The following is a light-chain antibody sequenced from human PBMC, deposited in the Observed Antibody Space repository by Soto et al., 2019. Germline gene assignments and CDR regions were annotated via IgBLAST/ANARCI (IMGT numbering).Light chain of an antibody. CDR1: QGISSA. Sequence: AIQLSQSPSSLSASIGDRVTITCRASQGISSALAWYQQKPGKAPNLLIYDASGLESGVPSRFSGSGSGTDFTLTISSLQPEDFATYDCQQYNNYPLTLGGGTKVEF. V-gene: IGKV1D-13*01. J-gene: IGKJ4*01. CDR2: DAS. CDR3: QQYNNYPLT.